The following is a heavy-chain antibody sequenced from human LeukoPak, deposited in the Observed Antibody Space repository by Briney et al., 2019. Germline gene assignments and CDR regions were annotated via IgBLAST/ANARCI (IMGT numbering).Heavy chain of an antibody. CDR2: IKYDASEQ. Sequence: GGSLRLSCAASGFRVRKYWTNSVRQTPRKRLEWVANIKYDASEQSYMDSLKGRFPISRANAKNSLHLHLNLLRPEDTAGYSCASDSVRGRPLVAFDIWGQETMVTVSS. CDR3: ASDSVRGRPLVAFDI. J-gene: IGHJ3*02. D-gene: IGHD3-10*01. V-gene: IGHV3-7*01. CDR1: GFRVRKYW.